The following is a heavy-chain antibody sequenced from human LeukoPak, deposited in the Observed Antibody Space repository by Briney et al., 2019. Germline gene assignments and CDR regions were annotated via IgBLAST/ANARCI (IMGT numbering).Heavy chain of an antibody. J-gene: IGHJ6*02. D-gene: IGHD3-3*01. CDR1: GFTFSSYW. CDR2: IKQDGSEK. CDR3: AGVLNYDFWSGYPYYYYGMDV. Sequence: PGGSLRLSCAASGFTFSSYWMSWVRQAPGKGLEWVANIKQDGSEKYYVDSVKGRFTISRDNAKNSLYLQMNSLGAEDTAVYYCAGVLNYDFWSGYPYYYYGMDVWGQGTTVTVSS. V-gene: IGHV3-7*01.